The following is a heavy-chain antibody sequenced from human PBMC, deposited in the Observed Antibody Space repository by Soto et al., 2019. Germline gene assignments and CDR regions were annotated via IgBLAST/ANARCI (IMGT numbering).Heavy chain of an antibody. Sequence: QVQLVESGGGVVQPGRSLRLSCAASGFTFSSYGMHWVRQAPGKGLEWVAVIWYDGSNKYYADSVKGRFTISRDNSKNTLYLQMSSLRAEDTAVYYCARDPDSSSWSMGFDYWGQGTLVTVSS. CDR2: IWYDGSNK. V-gene: IGHV3-33*01. D-gene: IGHD6-13*01. CDR3: ARDPDSSSWSMGFDY. J-gene: IGHJ4*02. CDR1: GFTFSSYG.